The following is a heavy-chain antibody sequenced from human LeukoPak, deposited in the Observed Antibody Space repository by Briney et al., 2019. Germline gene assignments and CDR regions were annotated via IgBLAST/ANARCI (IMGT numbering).Heavy chain of an antibody. CDR1: GFTFSSYA. V-gene: IGHV3-30-3*01. J-gene: IGHJ4*02. D-gene: IGHD6-19*01. Sequence: GGSLRLSCAASGFTFSSYAMHWVRQAPGKGLEWVTLISYDGSNKYYADSVNGRFTISRDNSKNTLYLQMNSLRAEDTAVYYCARDPSSSGWYRFDYWGQGALVTVSS. CDR3: ARDPSSSGWYRFDY. CDR2: ISYDGSNK.